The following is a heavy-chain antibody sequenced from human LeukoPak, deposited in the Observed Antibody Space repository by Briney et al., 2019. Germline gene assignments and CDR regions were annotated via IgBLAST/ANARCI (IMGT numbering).Heavy chain of an antibody. V-gene: IGHV3-11*01. J-gene: IGHJ6*03. CDR3: ARDRYSYNYSYYMDV. CDR1: GFTFSDYY. CDR2: ISSSGSTI. Sequence: PGGSLRLSCAASGFTFSDYYMSWIRQAPGKGLEWVSYISSSGSTIYYADSVQGRFTISRDKARNSLYLQMNSLTAEDTAVYYCARDRYSYNYSYYMDVWGKGTTITVCS. D-gene: IGHD5-18*01.